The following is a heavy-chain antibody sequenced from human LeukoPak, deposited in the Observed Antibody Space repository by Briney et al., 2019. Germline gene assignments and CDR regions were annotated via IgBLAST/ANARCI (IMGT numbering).Heavy chain of an antibody. Sequence: WGSLRLSCAASGFTFSNAWMSWVRQAPGKGLEWVGRIKSKTDGGTTDYAAPVKGRFTISRDDSKNTLYLQMNSLKTEDTAVYYCTTDYGDGRVDYWGQGTLVTVSS. CDR1: GFTFSNAW. V-gene: IGHV3-15*01. CDR3: TTDYGDGRVDY. D-gene: IGHD4-17*01. J-gene: IGHJ4*02. CDR2: IKSKTDGGTT.